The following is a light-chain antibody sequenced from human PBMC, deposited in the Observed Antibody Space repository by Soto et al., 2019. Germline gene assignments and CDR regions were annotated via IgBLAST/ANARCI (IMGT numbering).Light chain of an antibody. CDR2: QAS. CDR3: QQYYTSSWT. J-gene: IGKJ1*01. CDR1: QSISTW. Sequence: DIQMTQSPSTLSASVGDRVTITCRASQSISTWLAWYQRKPGKAPQVLIYQASSLQSGVPSRFSGSGSGTEFTLTISSLQPDDFATYYCQQYYTSSWTFGQGTKVEI. V-gene: IGKV1-5*03.